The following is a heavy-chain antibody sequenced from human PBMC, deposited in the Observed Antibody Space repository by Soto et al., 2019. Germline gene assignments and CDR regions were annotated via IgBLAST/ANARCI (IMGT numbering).Heavy chain of an antibody. J-gene: IGHJ4*02. Sequence: SETLSLTCAVSGGSIISGGYSWSWIRQPPGKGLEWIGYIYHSGSTYYNPSLKSRVTISVDRSKNQFSLKLSSVTAADTAVYYCASSNSGSYYNYIDYWGQGTLVTVSS. CDR1: GGSIISGGYS. CDR3: ASSNSGSYYNYIDY. V-gene: IGHV4-30-2*01. CDR2: IYHSGST. D-gene: IGHD3-10*01.